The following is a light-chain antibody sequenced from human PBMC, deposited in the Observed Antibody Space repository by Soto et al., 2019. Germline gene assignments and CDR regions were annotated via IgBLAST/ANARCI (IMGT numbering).Light chain of an antibody. CDR3: AALDDSLKGWL. V-gene: IGLV1-44*01. CDR2: TNN. Sequence: QSVLTQPPSASGTPGQRVTISCSGTSSNIGSRTVNWYQQLPGTAPKLLIYTNNQRPSGVPDRFSGSKYGTSASLAISGLQSEDEADYYCAALDDSLKGWLFGGGTQLTVL. CDR1: SSNIGSRT. J-gene: IGLJ3*02.